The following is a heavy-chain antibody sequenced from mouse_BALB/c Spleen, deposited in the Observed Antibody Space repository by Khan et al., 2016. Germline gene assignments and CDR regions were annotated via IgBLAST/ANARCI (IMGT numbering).Heavy chain of an antibody. CDR2: IDPANGNT. J-gene: IGHJ3*01. CDR3: ASSPYEYDVGFAY. D-gene: IGHD2-4*01. CDR1: GFNIKDTY. V-gene: IGHV14-3*02. Sequence: VQLKQSGAELVKPGASVKLSCTASGFNIKDTYMHWVKQRPEQGLEWIGRIDPANGNTKYDPKFQGKATITADTSSNTAYLQLSSLTSEDTAVYYCASSPYEYDVGFAYWGQGTLVTVSA.